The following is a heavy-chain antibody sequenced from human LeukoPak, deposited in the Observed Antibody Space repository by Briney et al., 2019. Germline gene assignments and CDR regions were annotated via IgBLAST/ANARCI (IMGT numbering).Heavy chain of an antibody. V-gene: IGHV1-24*01. CDR1: GGTFSSYA. Sequence: ASVKVSCKASGGTFSSYAISWVRQAPGKGLEWMGGFDPEDGETIYAQKFQGRVTMTEDTSTDTAYMELSSLRSEDTAVYYCATGSGIVGATGPSDYWGQGTLVTVSS. CDR3: ATGSGIVGATGPSDY. D-gene: IGHD1-26*01. CDR2: FDPEDGET. J-gene: IGHJ4*02.